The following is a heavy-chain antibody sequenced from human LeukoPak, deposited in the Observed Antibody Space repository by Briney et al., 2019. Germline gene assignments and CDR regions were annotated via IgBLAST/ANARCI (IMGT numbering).Heavy chain of an antibody. J-gene: IGHJ6*03. CDR1: GFTFSSYG. Sequence: GGSLRLSCAASGFTFSSYGMSWVRQAPGKGLEWVSAISGSGGSTYYADSVKGRFTISRDNSKNTLYLQMNSLRVEDTAVYYCARSLRVRGVPDYMDVWGKGTTVTISS. CDR3: ARSLRVRGVPDYMDV. D-gene: IGHD3-10*01. V-gene: IGHV3-23*01. CDR2: ISGSGGST.